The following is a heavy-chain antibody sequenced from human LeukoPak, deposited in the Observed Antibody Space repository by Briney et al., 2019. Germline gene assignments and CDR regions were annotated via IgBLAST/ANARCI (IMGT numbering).Heavy chain of an antibody. CDR1: GGSISSGGYY. Sequence: PSETLSLTCTVSGGSISSGGYYWSWIRQPPGKGLEWIGYLSYSGSTYYNPSLKSRVTMSADTSNNQFSLKLSSVTAADTAVYYCVRYVDVVATSDAFDIWGQGTMVTVSS. D-gene: IGHD5-12*01. V-gene: IGHV4-61*08. CDR2: LSYSGST. J-gene: IGHJ3*02. CDR3: VRYVDVVATSDAFDI.